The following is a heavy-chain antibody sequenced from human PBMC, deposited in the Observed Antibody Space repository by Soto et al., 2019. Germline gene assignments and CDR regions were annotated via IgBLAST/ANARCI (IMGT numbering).Heavy chain of an antibody. J-gene: IGHJ5*02. CDR2: ISGSGGST. Sequence: EVQLLESGGGLVQPGGSLRLSCAASGFTFSNYAMSWVRQAPGKGLEWVSAISGSGGSTYYAGSVKGRFTISRDNSKNTLYLQMNSLRAEDTAIYYCARSYGDFLLGWFDPWGQGTLVTVSS. V-gene: IGHV3-23*01. CDR1: GFTFSNYA. CDR3: ARSYGDFLLGWFDP. D-gene: IGHD4-17*01.